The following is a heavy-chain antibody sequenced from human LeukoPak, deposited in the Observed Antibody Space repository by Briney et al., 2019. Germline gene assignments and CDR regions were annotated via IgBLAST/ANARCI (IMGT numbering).Heavy chain of an antibody. D-gene: IGHD3-10*01. CDR1: GFTLGTYI. Sequence: GKSLRLSCGASGFTLGTYIMHWVRQAPGKGLQWVAAVASDGSQTFYIESVRGRFTISRDNSKNTLYLQMNTLRAEDTAVYFCARERQDTIVHPGACDIWGQGTMVTVSS. CDR3: ARERQDTIVHPGACDI. CDR2: VASDGSQT. J-gene: IGHJ3*02. V-gene: IGHV3-30-3*01.